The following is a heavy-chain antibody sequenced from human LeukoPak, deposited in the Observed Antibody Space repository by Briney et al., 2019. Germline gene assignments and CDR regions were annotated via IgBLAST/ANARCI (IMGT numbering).Heavy chain of an antibody. CDR2: INHGGST. D-gene: IGHD2-8*01. CDR1: GGSFSGYY. V-gene: IGHV4-34*01. CDR3: AREKAPVYAVRAPDAFDI. Sequence: PSETLSLTCAVYGGSFSGYYWSWIRQPPGKGLEWIGEINHGGSTNYNPSLKSRVTISVDTSKNQFSLKLSSVTAADTAVYYCAREKAPVYAVRAPDAFDIWGQGTMVTVSS. J-gene: IGHJ3*02.